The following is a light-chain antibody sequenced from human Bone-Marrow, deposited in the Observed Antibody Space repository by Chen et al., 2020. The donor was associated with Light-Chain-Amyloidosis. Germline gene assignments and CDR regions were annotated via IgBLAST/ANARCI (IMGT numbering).Light chain of an antibody. V-gene: IGLV3-21*02. J-gene: IGLJ3*02. CDR2: DDS. Sequence: SSVLTQPSSVSVAPGQTATIARGGTNIGSTSVHWYQQTPGQAPLLVVYDDSDRPSGIPERLSGSNSGNTATLTISRVEAGDEADYYCQVWDRSSDRPVFGGGTKLTVL. CDR1: NIGSTS. CDR3: QVWDRSSDRPV.